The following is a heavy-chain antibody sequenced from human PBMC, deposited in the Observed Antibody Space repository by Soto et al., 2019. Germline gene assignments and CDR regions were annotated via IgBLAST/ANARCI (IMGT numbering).Heavy chain of an antibody. CDR3: ANDLSYCSGGSCYYGPGLDYYYYYGMDV. V-gene: IGHV3-30*18. D-gene: IGHD2-15*01. Sequence: PGGSLRLSCAASGFTFSSYGMHWVRQAPGKGLEWVAVISYDGSNKYYADSVKGRFTISRDNSKNTLYLQMNSLRAEDTAVYYCANDLSYCSGGSCYYGPGLDYYYYYGMDVWGQGTTVTVSS. J-gene: IGHJ6*02. CDR1: GFTFSSYG. CDR2: ISYDGSNK.